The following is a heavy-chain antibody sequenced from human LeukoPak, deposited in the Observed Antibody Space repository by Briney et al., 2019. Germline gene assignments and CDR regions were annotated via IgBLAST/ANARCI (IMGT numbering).Heavy chain of an antibody. CDR2: ITRSSSAK. Sequence: GGSLRLSCVASGFTFSSYSMNWVRQAPGKGLEWVSYITRSSSAKFYVDSVKGRFTISRDNAENLLYLQMNSLRAEDTAVYYCTRDQEGSDYWGQGTLVTVSS. J-gene: IGHJ4*02. CDR1: GFTFSSYS. CDR3: TRDQEGSDY. V-gene: IGHV3-48*01.